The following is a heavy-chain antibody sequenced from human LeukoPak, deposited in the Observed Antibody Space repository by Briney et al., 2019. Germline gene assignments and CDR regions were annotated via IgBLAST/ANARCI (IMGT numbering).Heavy chain of an antibody. V-gene: IGHV4-59*08. D-gene: IGHD3-3*01. J-gene: IGHJ3*02. CDR3: ARPYYDFWSGYYTLSGRAFDI. Sequence: GYXYXSGXTNYNPSLKSRVTISVDTSKNQFSLKLSSVTAADTAVYYCARPYYDFWSGYYTLSGRAFDIWGQGAMVTVSS. CDR2: XYXSGXT.